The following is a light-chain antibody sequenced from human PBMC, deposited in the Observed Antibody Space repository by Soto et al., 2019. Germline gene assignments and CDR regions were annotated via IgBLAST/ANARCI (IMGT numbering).Light chain of an antibody. V-gene: IGKV1D-8*01. CDR3: QQYYSFPYT. CDR1: QDINSY. CDR2: AAS. J-gene: IGKJ2*01. Sequence: VIWMTQSPSLLSASTGDRVTITCRMSQDINSYLAWYQQKPGKAPKLLIYAASTLQSGVPSRFSGSASESDFTLTISCLQSEDFATYYCQQYYSFPYTFGQGTKLEI.